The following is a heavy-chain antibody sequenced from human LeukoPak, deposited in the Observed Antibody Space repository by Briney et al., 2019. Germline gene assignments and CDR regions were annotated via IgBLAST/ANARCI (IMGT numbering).Heavy chain of an antibody. Sequence: GGSLRLSCAASGFTYSSHAMTWVRQAAGKGLEWVSGISGSGDNTRYAVSVKGRFTISRDNSKNTLYLHMSGLRAEDTAVYYCAKVGDDFWSGYYSFFDSWGQGTLVTVSS. CDR2: ISGSGDNT. CDR3: AKVGDDFWSGYYSFFDS. D-gene: IGHD3-3*01. CDR1: GFTYSSHA. J-gene: IGHJ4*02. V-gene: IGHV3-23*01.